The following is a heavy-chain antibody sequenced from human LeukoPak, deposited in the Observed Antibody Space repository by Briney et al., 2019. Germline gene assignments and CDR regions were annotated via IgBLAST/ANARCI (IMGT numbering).Heavy chain of an antibody. Sequence: GGSLRLSCAASGFTVSRNYMSCVRQAPGKGLEWGSVIYSGGNTYYTDSVKGRFTISRENSKNPVYLQMNSLRAEDTAVYYCARDPDIEVGQWGQGTLVTVSS. V-gene: IGHV3-66*01. CDR2: IYSGGNT. CDR3: ARDPDIEVGQ. J-gene: IGHJ4*02. CDR1: GFTVSRNY. D-gene: IGHD6-19*01.